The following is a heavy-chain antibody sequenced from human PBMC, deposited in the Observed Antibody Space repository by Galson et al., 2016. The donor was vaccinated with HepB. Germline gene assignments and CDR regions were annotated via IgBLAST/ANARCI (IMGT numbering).Heavy chain of an antibody. CDR2: IKQDEREK. D-gene: IGHD5-12*01. J-gene: IGHJ4*02. CDR3: AKYSGSDGYFDY. V-gene: IGHV3-7*03. CDR1: GFTFGSYW. Sequence: SLRLSCAASGFTFGSYWMAWVRQAPGKGLEWLANIKQDEREKNYVNSVKGRFTICRDNAKTSLYLQMISLRDEDTAVYYCAKYSGSDGYFDYWGRGTLVTVSS.